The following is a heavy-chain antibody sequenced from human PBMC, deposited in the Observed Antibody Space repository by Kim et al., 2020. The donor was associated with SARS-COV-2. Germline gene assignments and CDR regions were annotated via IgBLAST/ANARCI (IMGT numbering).Heavy chain of an antibody. J-gene: IGHJ3*02. CDR3: AARRGGYPRPYHAFDI. Sequence: QEFQDRVTITRDMSTSTTYMELSSLRPEDTAVYYCAARRGGYPRPYHAFDIWGQGTTVTVSS. D-gene: IGHD5-12*01. V-gene: IGHV1-58*01.